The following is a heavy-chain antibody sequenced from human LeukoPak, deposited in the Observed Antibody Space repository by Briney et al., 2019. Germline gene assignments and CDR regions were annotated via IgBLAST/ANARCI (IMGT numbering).Heavy chain of an antibody. CDR1: GGSISSGDYY. J-gene: IGHJ5*02. CDR3: ARDTGYCSSTSCNESWFDP. D-gene: IGHD2-2*01. Sequence: SETLSLTCTVSGGSISSGDYYWSWIRQPPGKGLEWIGYIYYSGSTYYNPSLKSRVTISVDTSKNQFSLKLSSVTAADTAVYYCARDTGYCSSTSCNESWFDPWGQGTLVTVSS. V-gene: IGHV4-30-4*01. CDR2: IYYSGST.